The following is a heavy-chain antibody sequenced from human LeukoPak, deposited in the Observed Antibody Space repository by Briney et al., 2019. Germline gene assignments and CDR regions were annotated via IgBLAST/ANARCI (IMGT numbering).Heavy chain of an antibody. CDR2: INWNGGST. CDR1: GFTFDDYG. J-gene: IGHJ4*02. Sequence: GGSLRLSCAASGFTFDDYGMSWVRQAPGKGLEWVSGINWNGGSTGYADSEKGRFTISRDNAKNSLYLQMNSLRAEDTALYYCAREGDGYFGRRFDYWGQGTLVTVSS. D-gene: IGHD5-24*01. V-gene: IGHV3-20*04. CDR3: AREGDGYFGRRFDY.